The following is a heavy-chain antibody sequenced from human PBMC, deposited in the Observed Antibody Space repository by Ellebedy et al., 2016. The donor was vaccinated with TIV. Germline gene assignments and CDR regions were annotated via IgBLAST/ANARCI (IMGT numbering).Heavy chain of an antibody. J-gene: IGHJ1*01. Sequence: MPSETLSLTCTVSGGSISSYYWSWIRQPPGKGLEWIGYIYYSGSTNYNPSLKSRVTISVDTSKNQFSLKLSSVTAADTAVYYCARGNNELDDYVWGSYRRVGYFQHWGQGTLVTVSS. D-gene: IGHD3-16*02. CDR2: IYYSGST. CDR1: GGSISSYY. CDR3: ARGNNELDDYVWGSYRRVGYFQH. V-gene: IGHV4-59*01.